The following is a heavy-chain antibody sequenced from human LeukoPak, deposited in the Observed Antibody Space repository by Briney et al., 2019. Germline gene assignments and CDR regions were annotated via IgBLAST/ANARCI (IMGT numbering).Heavy chain of an antibody. D-gene: IGHD3-22*01. J-gene: IGHJ4*02. CDR3: ALRSYDSSGYFQFDY. CDR2: IYYSGST. CDR1: GGSISSYY. Sequence: SETLSLTCTVSGGSISSYYRSWIRQPPGKGLEWIGYIYYSGSTNYNPSLKSRVTISVDTSKNQFSLKLSSVTAADTAVYYCALRSYDSSGYFQFDYWGQGTLVTVSS. V-gene: IGHV4-59*01.